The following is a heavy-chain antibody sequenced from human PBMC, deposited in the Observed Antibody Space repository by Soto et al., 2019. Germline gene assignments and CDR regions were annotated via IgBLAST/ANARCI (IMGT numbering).Heavy chain of an antibody. CDR2: IYYSGST. J-gene: IGHJ6*02. D-gene: IGHD3-16*02. CDR3: ARHIAAVVYGMDV. V-gene: IGHV4-59*08. CDR1: GGSISSYY. Sequence: QVHLQESGPGLVKPSETLSLTCTVSGGSISSYYWSWIRQPPGKGLEWIGYIYYSGSTNYNPSLKSLVTVSVDTSKNQFSLKLSSVTAADTAVYYCARHIAAVVYGMDVWGQGTTVTVSS.